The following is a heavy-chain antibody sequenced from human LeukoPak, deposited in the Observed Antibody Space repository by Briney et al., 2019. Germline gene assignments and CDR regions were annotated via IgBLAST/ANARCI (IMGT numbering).Heavy chain of an antibody. CDR3: AKDADSRRYYDFWSGPPEYYFDY. D-gene: IGHD3-3*01. CDR1: GFTVSSNY. CDR2: TYSGGST. J-gene: IGHJ4*02. Sequence: GGSLRLSCAASGFTVSSNYMSWVRQAPGKGLEWVSLTYSGGSTYYADSVKGRFTISRDNSKNTLYLQMNSLRAEDTAVYYCAKDADSRRYYDFWSGPPEYYFDYWGQGTLVTVSS. V-gene: IGHV3-66*01.